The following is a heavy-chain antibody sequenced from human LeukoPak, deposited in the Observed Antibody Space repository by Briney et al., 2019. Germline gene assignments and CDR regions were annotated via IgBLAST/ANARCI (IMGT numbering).Heavy chain of an antibody. V-gene: IGHV3-21*01. D-gene: IGHD6-19*01. CDR2: ISSSSSYT. CDR3: ARAPSPLAVAGTDY. Sequence: GGSLRLSCAASDFTFRSAWMSWVRQAPGKGLEWVSSISSSSSYTYYADSVKGRFTISRDNAKNSLYLQMNSLRAEDTAVYYCARAPSPLAVAGTDYWGQGTLVTVSS. CDR1: DFTFRSAW. J-gene: IGHJ4*02.